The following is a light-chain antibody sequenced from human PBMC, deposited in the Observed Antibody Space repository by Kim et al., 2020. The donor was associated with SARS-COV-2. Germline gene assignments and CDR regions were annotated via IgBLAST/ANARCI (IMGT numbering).Light chain of an antibody. J-gene: IGKJ3*01. V-gene: IGKV3-15*01. CDR2: GAS. CDR3: QHYNNWPFT. CDR1: QSVNSN. Sequence: EIVMTQSPATLSMSPGERATLSCRASQSVNSNLAWYQQKPGQAPRLLIYGASTRANAIPARFSGSGSGTEFTLTISSLQSEDFAVYYCQHYNNWPFTFGPGTKVDIK.